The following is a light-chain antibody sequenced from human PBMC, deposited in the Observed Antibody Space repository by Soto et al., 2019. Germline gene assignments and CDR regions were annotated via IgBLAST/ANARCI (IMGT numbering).Light chain of an antibody. CDR3: QQYYISPRT. J-gene: IGKJ1*01. V-gene: IGKV3-20*01. Sequence: EIVLTQSPGTLSLSPGERATLSCRASQSVSSTYIAWYQQKPGQAPRLLIYGASSRATGIPDRFSGSGSGKDFTLTISRLEAEDFAVYYCQQYYISPRTFGQGTKVEIK. CDR1: QSVSSTY. CDR2: GAS.